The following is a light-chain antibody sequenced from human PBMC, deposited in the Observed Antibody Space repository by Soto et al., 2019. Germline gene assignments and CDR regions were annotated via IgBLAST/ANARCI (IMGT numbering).Light chain of an antibody. CDR2: EVS. CDR3: TSHTASSTWV. J-gene: IGLJ3*02. CDR1: SSDVGYDNY. V-gene: IGLV2-14*01. Sequence: QSALTQPASVSGSPGQSITISGTGTSSDVGYDNYVSWFQQHPGKAPKLMIYEVSRRPSGVSNRFSGSKSANTASLTISGLQAEDEADYYCTSHTASSTWVFGGGTKVTVL.